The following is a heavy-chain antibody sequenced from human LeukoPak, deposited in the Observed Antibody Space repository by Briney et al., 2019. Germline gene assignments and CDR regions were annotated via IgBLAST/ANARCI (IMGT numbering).Heavy chain of an antibody. CDR2: INTDGSST. Sequence: GGSLRLSCGASGFTFSSYWMHWVRQAPGKGLVWVSRINTDGSSTTYADSVKGRFTISRDNAKNTLYLQMNSLRAEDTALYYCARSSSGWHSDYWGQGTLATVSS. CDR1: GFTFSSYW. V-gene: IGHV3-74*01. CDR3: ARSSSGWHSDY. J-gene: IGHJ4*02. D-gene: IGHD6-19*01.